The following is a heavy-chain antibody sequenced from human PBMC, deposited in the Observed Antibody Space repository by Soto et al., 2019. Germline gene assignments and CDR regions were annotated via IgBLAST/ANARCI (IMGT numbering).Heavy chain of an antibody. J-gene: IGHJ4*02. V-gene: IGHV3-33*01. D-gene: IGHD3-16*02. CDR1: GFTFSSYG. CDR2: LWYDGSNK. Sequence: FGFTFSSYGMNWVRQAPGKVLEWVAVLWYDGSNKYYADSVKGRFTISRDNSKNTLYLQMNSLRAEDTAVYYCARDSAIIVGAFDFGARLFDYWGQGTLVTVSS. CDR3: ARDSAIIVGAFDFGARLFDY.